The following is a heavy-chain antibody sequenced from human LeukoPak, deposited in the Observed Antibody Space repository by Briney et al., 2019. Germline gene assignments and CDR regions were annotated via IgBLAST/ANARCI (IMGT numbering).Heavy chain of an antibody. CDR3: ARASPIAVADY. CDR2: ISSSCSYI. J-gene: IGHJ4*02. CDR1: GFTFSSYS. Sequence: GGSLRLSCAASGFTFSSYSMNWVRQAPGKGLEWVSSISSSCSYIYYADSVKGRFTISRDNAKNSLYLQMNSLRAEDTAVYYCARASPIAVADYWGQGTLVTVSS. V-gene: IGHV3-21*01. D-gene: IGHD6-19*01.